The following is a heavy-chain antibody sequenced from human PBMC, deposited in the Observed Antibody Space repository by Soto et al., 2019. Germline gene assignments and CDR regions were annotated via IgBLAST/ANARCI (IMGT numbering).Heavy chain of an antibody. V-gene: IGHV4-39*01. Sequence: PSETLSLTCTVSGGSISGSTSYWGWIRQPPGKGLEWIGSIYHSGGTYYSPSLKSRVTISADTSKNQFSLKLSSVTAADTAVYYCARGDSQVSSVFDDWGQGMLVTVSS. D-gene: IGHD3-16*01. CDR3: ARGDSQVSSVFDD. J-gene: IGHJ4*02. CDR2: IYHSGGT. CDR1: GGSISGSTSY.